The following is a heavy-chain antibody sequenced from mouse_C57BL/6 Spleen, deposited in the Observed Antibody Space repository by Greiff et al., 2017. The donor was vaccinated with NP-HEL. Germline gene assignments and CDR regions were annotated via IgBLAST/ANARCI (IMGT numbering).Heavy chain of an antibody. V-gene: IGHV1-52*01. J-gene: IGHJ3*01. CDR3: ARGCRRFAY. D-gene: IGHD6-1*01. CDR2: INPYDGYT. CDR1: GYTFTSYR. Sequence: QVQLQQPGAELVRPGSSVKLSCKASGYTFTSYRMHWVKQRPIQGLEWIGYINPYDGYTNYNQKFKDKATLTVDKSSSTAYMQLRSLTSEDSAVYYCARGCRRFAYWGQGTLVTVSA.